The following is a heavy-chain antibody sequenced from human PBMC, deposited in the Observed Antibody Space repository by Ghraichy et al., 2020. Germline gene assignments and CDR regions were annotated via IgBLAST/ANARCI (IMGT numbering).Heavy chain of an antibody. J-gene: IGHJ6*02. D-gene: IGHD4-17*01. Sequence: GESLNISCAASGFTFSSSAMHWVRQAPGKGLEWVAVISYDGNNKYYADSVKGRFTISRDNSKNMLYLQMNSLRAEDTAVYYCPRSTVTTLSRVKNYYYYGMDVWGRGTTVTVSS. CDR1: GFTFSSSA. CDR2: ISYDGNNK. CDR3: PRSTVTTLSRVKNYYYYGMDV. V-gene: IGHV3-30-3*01.